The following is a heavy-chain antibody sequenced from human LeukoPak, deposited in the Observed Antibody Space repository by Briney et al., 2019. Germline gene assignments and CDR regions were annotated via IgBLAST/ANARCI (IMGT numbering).Heavy chain of an antibody. J-gene: IGHJ4*02. Sequence: ASVKVSCKASGYTFTNHGITWVRQAPGQGLEWMGWISAHDGNTNYAQKLQGRVTMTTDTSTSIAYMELRSLRSDDTAMYYCARAWIMVTSHLDYWGQGTLVTVSS. CDR3: ARAWIMVTSHLDY. CDR2: ISAHDGNT. CDR1: GYTFTNHG. D-gene: IGHD2-21*02. V-gene: IGHV1-18*01.